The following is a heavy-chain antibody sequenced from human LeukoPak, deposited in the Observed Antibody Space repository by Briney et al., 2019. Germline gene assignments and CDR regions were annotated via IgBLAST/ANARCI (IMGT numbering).Heavy chain of an antibody. V-gene: IGHV1-2*02. D-gene: IGHD6-13*01. CDR3: ARGPPIIAAAGSYYYYGMDV. CDR1: GYTFTGYY. J-gene: IGHJ6*02. Sequence: ASVKVSCKASGYTFTGYYMHWVRQAPGQGLEWMGWINPNSGGTNYAQKFQGRVTMTRDTSISTAYMELSRLRSDDTAVYYCARGPPIIAAAGSYYYYGMDVWGQGTTVTVSS. CDR2: INPNSGGT.